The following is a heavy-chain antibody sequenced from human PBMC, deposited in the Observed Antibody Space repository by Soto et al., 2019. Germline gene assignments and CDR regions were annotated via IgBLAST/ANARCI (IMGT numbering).Heavy chain of an antibody. V-gene: IGHV3-30-3*01. CDR1: GFMFSNYA. CDR2: ISYDGNTR. CDR3: ARGPWEENVRGSRRHYFDY. Sequence: QVQLVESGGGVVQPGRSLRLSCTASGFMFSNYAMHWVRQAPGKGLEWVAVISYDGNTRYYAESVKGRFTISRDKSKKTVYLQMDSLRSEDTAVLFCARGPWEENVRGSRRHYFDYWGQGTLVTVSS. D-gene: IGHD3-16*01. J-gene: IGHJ4*02.